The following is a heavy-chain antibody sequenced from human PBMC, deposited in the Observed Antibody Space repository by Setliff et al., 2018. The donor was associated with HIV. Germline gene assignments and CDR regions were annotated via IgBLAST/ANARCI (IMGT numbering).Heavy chain of an antibody. CDR3: AREFSERSPNPDHYYCYMDV. CDR2: IRHSGYT. V-gene: IGHV4-59*01. Sequence: PSETLSLTCNVSGGSIGSYHWAWIRQSPGKGLEYIGNIRHSGYTNYNPSLKSRLNMSIDTSNYQISLKLTAVTAADTAVYYCAREFSERSPNPDHYYCYMDVWGKGTTVTVSS. CDR1: GGSIGSYH. J-gene: IGHJ6*03. D-gene: IGHD6-19*01.